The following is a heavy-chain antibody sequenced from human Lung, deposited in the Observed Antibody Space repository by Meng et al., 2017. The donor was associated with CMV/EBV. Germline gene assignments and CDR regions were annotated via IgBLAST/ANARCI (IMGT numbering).Heavy chain of an antibody. Sequence: SLKISXAASGFTFDDYAMHWVRQAPGKGLEWVSGISWNSGSIGYADSVKGRFTISRDNAKNSLYLQMNSLRAEDTALYYCAKDLRPRYNWNYDYYYGMDVWGQGTTVTVSS. CDR1: GFTFDDYA. D-gene: IGHD1-20*01. J-gene: IGHJ6*02. CDR2: ISWNSGSI. V-gene: IGHV3-9*01. CDR3: AKDLRPRYNWNYDYYYGMDV.